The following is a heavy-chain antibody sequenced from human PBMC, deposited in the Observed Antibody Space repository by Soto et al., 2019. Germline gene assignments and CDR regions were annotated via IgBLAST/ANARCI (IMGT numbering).Heavy chain of an antibody. V-gene: IGHV1-69*01. CDR1: GGTFSSYG. J-gene: IGHJ6*02. D-gene: IGHD7-27*01. CDR2: IIPIFGTA. Sequence: QVQLVQSGAEVKKPGSSVKVSCKASGGTFSSYGISWVRQAPGQGLEWMGGIIPIFGTAKYAQKFQGRVTFTADESTSTAYMDLSSLRSGDTAVYYCARDTLRPKLGDYHFYGMDVWGQGTTVTVSS. CDR3: ARDTLRPKLGDYHFYGMDV.